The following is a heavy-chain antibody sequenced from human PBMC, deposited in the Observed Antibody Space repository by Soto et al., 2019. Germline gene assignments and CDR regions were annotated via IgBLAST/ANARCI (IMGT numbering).Heavy chain of an antibody. J-gene: IGHJ4*02. CDR3: ARDSLYYRLSDRASFDY. CDR1: GFTFSSYS. V-gene: IGHV3-48*02. CDR2: ISSSSSTI. Sequence: GGSLRLSCAASGFTFSSYSMNWVRQAPGKGLEWVSYISSSSSTIYYADSVKGRFTISRDNAKNSLYLQMNSLRDEDTAVYYCARDSLYYRLSDRASFDYWGQGTLVTVSS. D-gene: IGHD2-8*01.